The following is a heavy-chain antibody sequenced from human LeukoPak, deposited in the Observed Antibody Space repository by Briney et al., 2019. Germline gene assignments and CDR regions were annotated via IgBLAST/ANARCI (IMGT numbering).Heavy chain of an antibody. J-gene: IGHJ4*02. D-gene: IGHD3-10*01. CDR1: GFTFSSHD. CDR2: ISSGGYTT. CDR3: AREGSSYAPSEPFYFDY. V-gene: IGHV3-48*03. Sequence: GGSLRLSCTDSGFTFSSHDMTWVRQAPGKGLEWVSYISSGGYTTRYADSVKGRFTISRDNAKNSLYLQMNSLRAEDMAVYYCAREGSSYAPSEPFYFDYWGQGTLVTVSS.